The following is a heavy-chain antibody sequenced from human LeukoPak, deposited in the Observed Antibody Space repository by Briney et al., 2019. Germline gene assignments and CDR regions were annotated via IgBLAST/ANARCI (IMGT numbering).Heavy chain of an antibody. Sequence: GGSLRLSCVASGFPFSSYWMTWVRQAPGKGLEWVANIEQDGSKKSYVNSVKGRFTISRDNAKNSLYLQMNSLRAEDTAMYYCARGRYSGTTYYFDYWGQGTLVTVSS. CDR2: IEQDGSKK. D-gene: IGHD5-12*01. J-gene: IGHJ4*02. CDR1: GFPFSSYW. CDR3: ARGRYSGTTYYFDY. V-gene: IGHV3-7*03.